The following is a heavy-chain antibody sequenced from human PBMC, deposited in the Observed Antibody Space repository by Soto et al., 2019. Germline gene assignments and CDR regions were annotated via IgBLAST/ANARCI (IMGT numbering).Heavy chain of an antibody. CDR3: ARDHGGELRYFDWPNYYYYGMDV. CDR1: GYTFTSYG. D-gene: IGHD3-9*01. Sequence: ASVKVSCKASGYTFTSYGISWVRQAPGQGLEWMGWISAYNGNTNYAQKLQGRVTMTTDTSTSTAYMELRSLRSDDTAVYYCARDHGGELRYFDWPNYYYYGMDVWGQGTTVTVSS. J-gene: IGHJ6*02. V-gene: IGHV1-18*01. CDR2: ISAYNGNT.